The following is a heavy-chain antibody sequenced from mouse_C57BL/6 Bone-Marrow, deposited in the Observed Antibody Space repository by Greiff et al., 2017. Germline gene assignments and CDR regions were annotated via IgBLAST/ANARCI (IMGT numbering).Heavy chain of an antibody. Sequence: QVTLKESGPGILQPSQTLSLTCSFSGFSLSTFGMGVGWIRQPSGKGLEWMAHIWWDDDKYYNPALTSRLPISKHTSKNQGFLMLAHVDTADTATYDCARITNYCGRSYGYWGQGTTLTVSS. V-gene: IGHV8-8*01. CDR2: IWWDDDK. D-gene: IGHD1-1*01. CDR3: ARITNYCGRSYGY. J-gene: IGHJ2*01. CDR1: GFSLSTFGMG.